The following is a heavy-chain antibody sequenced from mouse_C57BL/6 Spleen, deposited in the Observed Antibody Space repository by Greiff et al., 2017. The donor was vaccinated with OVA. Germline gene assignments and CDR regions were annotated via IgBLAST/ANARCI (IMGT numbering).Heavy chain of an antibody. J-gene: IGHJ2*01. CDR1: GYTFTSYW. V-gene: IGHV1-64*01. CDR3: ARSYYYGSSYFDY. CDR2: IHPNSGST. D-gene: IGHD1-1*01. Sequence: VQLQQPGAELVKPGASVKLSCKASGYTFTSYWMHWVKQRPGQGLEWIGMIHPNSGSTNYNEKFKSKATLTVDKSSSTAYMQLSSLTSEDSAVYYCARSYYYGSSYFDYWGQGTTLTVSS.